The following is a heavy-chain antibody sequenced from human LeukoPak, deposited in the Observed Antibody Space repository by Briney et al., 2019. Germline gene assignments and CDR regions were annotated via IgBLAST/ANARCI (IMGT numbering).Heavy chain of an antibody. D-gene: IGHD6-13*01. V-gene: IGHV3-30*02. CDR2: IRYDGSNK. Sequence: PGGSLRLSCAASGFTFSSYGVHWVRQAPGKGLEWVAFIRYDGSNKYYADSVKGRFTISRDNSKNTLYLQMNSLRAEDTAVYYCAKDLIAAAGTYYYYYYMDVWGKGTTVTVSS. CDR3: AKDLIAAAGTYYYYYYMDV. J-gene: IGHJ6*03. CDR1: GFTFSSYG.